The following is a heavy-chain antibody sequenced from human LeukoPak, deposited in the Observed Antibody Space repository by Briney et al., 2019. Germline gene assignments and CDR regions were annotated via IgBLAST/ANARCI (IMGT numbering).Heavy chain of an antibody. CDR3: AVGRRGYSYGFHYYYYMDV. D-gene: IGHD5-18*01. J-gene: IGHJ6*03. CDR1: GGSFSGYY. CDR2: INQSGST. V-gene: IGHV4-34*01. Sequence: SETLSLTCAVYGGSFSGYYWRWIRQPPGKGLEWIAEINQSGSTNYNPSLESRVSISVDPSKNQFSLKLSSVTDADTAVYYCAVGRRGYSYGFHYYYYMDVWGKGTTVTDSS.